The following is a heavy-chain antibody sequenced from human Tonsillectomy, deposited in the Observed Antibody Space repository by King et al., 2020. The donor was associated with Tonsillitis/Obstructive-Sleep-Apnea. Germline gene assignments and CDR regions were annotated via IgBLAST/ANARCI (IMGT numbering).Heavy chain of an antibody. Sequence: IQLVQSGPEVKKPGTSVKVSCKASGFTFTSSAMQWVRQARGQRLEWIGWIVVGSGNTNYAQKFQERVTITRDMSTSTAYMELSSLRSEDTAVYYCAARLGYCSSTSCYFNFDYWGQGTLVTVSS. V-gene: IGHV1-58*02. D-gene: IGHD2-2*01. CDR1: GFTFTSSA. CDR3: AARLGYCSSTSCYFNFDY. CDR2: IVVGSGNT. J-gene: IGHJ4*02.